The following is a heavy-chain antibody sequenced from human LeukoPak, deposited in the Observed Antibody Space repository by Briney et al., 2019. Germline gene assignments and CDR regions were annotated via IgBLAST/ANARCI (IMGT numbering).Heavy chain of an antibody. CDR2: IYSGGST. J-gene: IGHJ4*02. CDR1: GFTFSSYA. CDR3: ARSMGDYDILTGYNPFDY. Sequence: PGGSLRLSCAASGFTFSSYAMSWVRQAPGKGLEWVSVIYSGGSTYYADSVKGRFTISRDNSKNTLYLQMNSLRAEDTAVYYCARSMGDYDILTGYNPFDYWGQGTLVTVSS. V-gene: IGHV3-66*01. D-gene: IGHD3-9*01.